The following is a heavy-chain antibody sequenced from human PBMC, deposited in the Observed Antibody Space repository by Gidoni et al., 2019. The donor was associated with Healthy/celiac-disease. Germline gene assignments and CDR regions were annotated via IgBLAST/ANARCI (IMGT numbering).Heavy chain of an antibody. CDR1: GFTFSSYA. V-gene: IGHV3-30-3*01. CDR2: ISYDGSNK. CDR3: ARDPGYGDYGDFDY. Sequence: QVQLVESGGGVVQTGRSLRLSCAASGFTFSSYAMHWVRQAPGKGLEWVAVISYDGSNKYYADSVKGRFTISRDNSKNTLYLQMNSLRAEDTAVYYCARDPGYGDYGDFDYWGQGTLVTVSS. D-gene: IGHD4-17*01. J-gene: IGHJ4*02.